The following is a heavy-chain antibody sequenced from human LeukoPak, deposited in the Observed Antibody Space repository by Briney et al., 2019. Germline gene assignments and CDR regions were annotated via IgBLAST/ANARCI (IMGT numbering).Heavy chain of an antibody. D-gene: IGHD2-15*01. V-gene: IGHV1-46*01. Sequence: ASVKVSCKASGYTFTSYYMHWVRQAPGQGLEWMGIINPSGGSTSYEQKLQGRVTMTRDTSISTAYMELSRLRSDDTAVYYCASESASYCSGSSCYSEGFDYWGQGTLVTVSS. J-gene: IGHJ4*02. CDR1: GYTFTSYY. CDR3: ASESASYCSGSSCYSEGFDY. CDR2: INPSGGST.